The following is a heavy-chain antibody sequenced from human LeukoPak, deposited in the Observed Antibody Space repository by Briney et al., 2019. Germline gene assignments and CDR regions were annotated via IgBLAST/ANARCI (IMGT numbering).Heavy chain of an antibody. J-gene: IGHJ3*01. D-gene: IGHD1-26*01. CDR1: GFTFSDSG. V-gene: IGHV3-49*04. CDR3: ARDLREWEPNAFDV. Sequence: GGSLRLSCTVCGFTFSDSGLSWVRQAPGKGLEWVGFIRSERYGGTTEYAASVKGRLTISRGDSKTIAYLHLNTLRAEDTAVYYCARDLREWEPNAFDVWGQGTMVNVSP. CDR2: IRSERYGGTT.